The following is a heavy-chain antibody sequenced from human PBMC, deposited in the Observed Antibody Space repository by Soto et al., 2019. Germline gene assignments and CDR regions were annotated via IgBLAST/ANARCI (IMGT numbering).Heavy chain of an antibody. CDR2: ISASGVGT. J-gene: IGHJ4*02. Sequence: EVQLLESGGGLVQPGGSLRLSCAASGFTFSSYAMNWVRQAPGKGLEWVSSISASGVGTYFADSVKGRFTISRDNSKDTLYLQMNSLTAEDTAVYYCAKGVCFDWGQGNLVTVSS. CDR1: GFTFSSYA. V-gene: IGHV3-23*01. CDR3: AKGVCFD.